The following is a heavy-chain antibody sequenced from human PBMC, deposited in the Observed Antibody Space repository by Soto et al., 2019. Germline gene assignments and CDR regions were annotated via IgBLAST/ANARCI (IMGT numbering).Heavy chain of an antibody. Sequence: SETLYLTCTVAGGSVSSGDSYRSWIRQPPGRGLEWIGYIYYSGSTNYSPSRNSRVTITGDTCRIHCSLDLNSVTSANTAVDFCVKSRGDTTRICWFGPWGQGTLVTASS. CDR3: VKSRGDTTRICWFGP. CDR1: GGSVSSGDSY. J-gene: IGHJ5*02. D-gene: IGHD5-18*01. CDR2: IYYSGST. V-gene: IGHV4-61*08.